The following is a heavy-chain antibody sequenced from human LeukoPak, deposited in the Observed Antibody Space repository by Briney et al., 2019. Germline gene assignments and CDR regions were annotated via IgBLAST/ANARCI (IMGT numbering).Heavy chain of an antibody. D-gene: IGHD3-22*01. Sequence: ASVKVSCKASGYIFTSYSMHWVRRAPGQGLEWMGIINPRGGTTNYAQKFQGRVTMTRDTSTSTVYMELSSLRSEDTALYYCARVKPPIRAQYYYDSSGYYGGDAFDIWGQGTMVTVSS. CDR1: GYIFTSYS. J-gene: IGHJ3*02. CDR2: INPRGGTT. CDR3: ARVKPPIRAQYYYDSSGYYGGDAFDI. V-gene: IGHV1-46*01.